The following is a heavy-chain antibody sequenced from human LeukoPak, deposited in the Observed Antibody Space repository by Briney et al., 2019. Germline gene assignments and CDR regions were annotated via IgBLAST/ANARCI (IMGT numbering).Heavy chain of an antibody. V-gene: IGHV4-31*03. CDR3: ARYHGYSGYDGVKDAFDI. CDR1: GGSISSGGYY. CDR2: IYYSGST. J-gene: IGHJ3*02. D-gene: IGHD5-12*01. Sequence: PSETLSLTCTVSGGSISSGGYYWSWIRQHPGKGLEWIGYIYYSGSTYYNPSLKSRVTISVDTSKNQFSLKLSSVTAADTAVYYCARYHGYSGYDGVKDAFDIWGQGTMVTVSS.